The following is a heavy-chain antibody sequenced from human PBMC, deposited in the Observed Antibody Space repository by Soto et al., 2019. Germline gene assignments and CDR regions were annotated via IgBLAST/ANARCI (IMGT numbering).Heavy chain of an antibody. CDR2: IIPIFCTA. J-gene: IGHJ4*02. D-gene: IGHD2-15*01. V-gene: IGHV1-69*12. CDR1: GGTFSSYA. CDR3: ARESRYSSGGSCSFLPGIDY. Sequence: QVQLVQSGAEVKKPGSSVKVSCKASGGTFSSYAISWVRQAPGQGLEWMVGIIPIFCTANYAQKFHGRVTLPADESTSPAYMELSSLRSEETAVYYCARESRYSSGGSCSFLPGIDYWGQGTLVTVSS.